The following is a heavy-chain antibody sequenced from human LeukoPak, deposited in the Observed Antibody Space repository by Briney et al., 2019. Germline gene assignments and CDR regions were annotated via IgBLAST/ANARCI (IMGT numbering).Heavy chain of an antibody. CDR2: IKSKTDGGTT. CDR3: TTDQAPYDCGGDCHGFDY. V-gene: IGHV3-15*01. D-gene: IGHD2-21*02. Sequence: GGSLRLSCAASGFTFSNAWMSWVRQAPGKGLEWVGRIKSKTDGGTTDYAAPVKGRFTISRDDSKNTLYLQMNSLKTEDTAVYYCTTDQAPYDCGGDCHGFDYWGQGTLVTVSS. CDR1: GFTFSNAW. J-gene: IGHJ4*02.